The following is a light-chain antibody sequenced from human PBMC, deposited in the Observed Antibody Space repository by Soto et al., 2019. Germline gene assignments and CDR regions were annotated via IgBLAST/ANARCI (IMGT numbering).Light chain of an antibody. CDR1: QSVLYSSNNKDY. CDR2: GAS. V-gene: IGKV4-1*01. J-gene: IGKJ2*01. CDR3: QQYYSSPYS. Sequence: DIVMTQSPDSLAVSLGERATINCKSSQSVLYSSNNKDYLAWYQHKPGQPPKLLIYGASTRASGVPDRFSGSGSGTDFTLTISSLQAEDVAVYYCQQYYSSPYSFGQGTKLEIK.